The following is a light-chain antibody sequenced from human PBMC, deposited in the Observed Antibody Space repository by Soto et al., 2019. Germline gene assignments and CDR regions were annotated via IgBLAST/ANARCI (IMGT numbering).Light chain of an antibody. CDR3: QQTFRTPHT. V-gene: IGKV1-39*01. Sequence: DIRMTQSPASLSASVGDRVTITCRASQTISNYLNCYQQKPGAAPKLLIYSASTLQSGVPSRFSGSGFGTDYTLTISSLQPADFAVYYCQQTFRTPHTFGQGTKVDIK. CDR2: SAS. CDR1: QTISNY. J-gene: IGKJ2*01.